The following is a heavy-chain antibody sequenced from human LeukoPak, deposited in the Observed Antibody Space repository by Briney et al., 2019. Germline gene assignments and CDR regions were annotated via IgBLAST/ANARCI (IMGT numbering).Heavy chain of an antibody. V-gene: IGHV1-3*01. D-gene: IGHD6-19*01. CDR1: GYTFTSYA. CDR3: ARDQAYGIAVAGTCYYGMDV. Sequence: ASVKVSCKASGYTFTSYAMHWVRQAPGQRLEWMGWINAGNGNTKYSQKFQGRVTITRDTSASTAYMELSSLRSEDTAVYYCARDQAYGIAVAGTCYYGMDVWGKGTTVTVSS. J-gene: IGHJ6*04. CDR2: INAGNGNT.